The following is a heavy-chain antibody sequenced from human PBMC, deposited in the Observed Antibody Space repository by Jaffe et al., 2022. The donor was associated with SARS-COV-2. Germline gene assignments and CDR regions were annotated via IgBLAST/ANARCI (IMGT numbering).Heavy chain of an antibody. J-gene: IGHJ4*02. CDR2: IKQDGSEK. D-gene: IGHD3-22*01. V-gene: IGHV3-7*01. Sequence: EVQLVESGGGLVQPGGSLRLSCAASGFTFSSYWMSWVRQAPGKGLEWVANIKQDGSEKYYVDSVKGRFTISRDNAKNSLYLQMNSLRAEDTAVYYCARVSTYYYDSSGYEDYWGQGTLVTVSS. CDR3: ARVSTYYYDSSGYEDY. CDR1: GFTFSSYW.